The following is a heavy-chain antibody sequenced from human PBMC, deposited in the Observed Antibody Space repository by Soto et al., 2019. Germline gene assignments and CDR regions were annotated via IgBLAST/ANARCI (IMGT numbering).Heavy chain of an antibody. CDR1: GYTFTSYY. D-gene: IGHD2-15*01. V-gene: IGHV1-46*01. J-gene: IGHJ3*02. Sequence: ASVKVSCKASGYTFTSYYMHWVRQAPGQGLEWMGIINPSGGSTSYAQKFQGRVTMTRDTSTSTVYMELSSLRSEDTAVYYCAREGSLAQGGWWHRAFDIWGQGTMVTVS. CDR3: AREGSLAQGGWWHRAFDI. CDR2: INPSGGST.